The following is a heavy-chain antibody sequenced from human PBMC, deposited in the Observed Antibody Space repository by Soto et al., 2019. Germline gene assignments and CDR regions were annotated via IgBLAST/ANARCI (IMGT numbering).Heavy chain of an antibody. CDR1: GFTVSSNY. CDR2: IYSGGST. CDR3: ARGYYDSSGYYLNWFDP. J-gene: IGHJ5*02. Sequence: GGSLRLSCAASGFTVSSNYMSWVRQAPGKGLERVSVIYSGGSTYYADSVKGRFTISRDNSKNTLYLQMNSLRAEDTAVYYCARGYYDSSGYYLNWFDPWGQGTLVTVSS. D-gene: IGHD3-22*01. V-gene: IGHV3-53*01.